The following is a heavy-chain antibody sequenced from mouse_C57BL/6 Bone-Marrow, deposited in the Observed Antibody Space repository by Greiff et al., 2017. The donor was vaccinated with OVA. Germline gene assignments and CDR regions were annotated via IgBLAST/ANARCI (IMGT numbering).Heavy chain of an antibody. V-gene: IGHV2-2*02. Sequence: VQLQQSGPGLVQPSQSLSITCTVSGFSFTSYGVHWVRQSPGKGLEWLGVIWSGGSTDYNAAFISRLSISKDNSKSQDFFKMNILQANNTAIDYCARLPLYYYGSGYWGQGTSVTVSS. J-gene: IGHJ4*01. CDR1: GFSFTSYG. D-gene: IGHD1-1*01. CDR2: IWSGGST. CDR3: ARLPLYYYGSGY.